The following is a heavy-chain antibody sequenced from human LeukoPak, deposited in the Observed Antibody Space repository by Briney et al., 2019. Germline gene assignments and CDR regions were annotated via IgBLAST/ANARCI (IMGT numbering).Heavy chain of an antibody. CDR3: ARPLYSSGWYYFDY. J-gene: IGHJ4*02. Sequence: PGGSLRLSCAASGFTFNSYTMSWVRQAPGKGLEWVSSISSSSDYIYYADSVKGRFTISRDNAKNSLYLQMKSLRAEDTAVYYCARPLYSSGWYYFDYWGQGTLVTVSS. CDR1: GFTFNSYT. D-gene: IGHD6-19*01. CDR2: ISSSSDYI. V-gene: IGHV3-21*01.